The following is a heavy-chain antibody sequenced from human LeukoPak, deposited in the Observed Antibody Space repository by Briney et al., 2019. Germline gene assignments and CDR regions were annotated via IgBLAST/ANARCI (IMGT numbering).Heavy chain of an antibody. D-gene: IGHD3-22*01. CDR1: GFTFSVYW. CDR3: ARARVMYYYDSSGARAFDI. Sequence: GGSLRLSCAASGFTFSVYWMHWVRQVPGKGLVWVSRINSDGSSTTYADSVRGRFTISRDYAKNTLYLQMNNLRADDTAVYYCARARVMYYYDSSGARAFDIWGQGTMVTVSS. V-gene: IGHV3-74*01. J-gene: IGHJ3*02. CDR2: INSDGSST.